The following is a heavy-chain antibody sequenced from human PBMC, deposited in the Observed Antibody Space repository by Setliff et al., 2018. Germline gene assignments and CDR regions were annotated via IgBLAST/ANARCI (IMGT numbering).Heavy chain of an antibody. CDR2: FYTSGNT. J-gene: IGHJ5*02. D-gene: IGHD3-3*01. Sequence: KPSETLSLTCTVSGDSISSGYYYWTWIRLSAGKGLEWIGHFYTSGNTNYNPSLKSRVTISVDTSKNQFSLKLSSVTAADTATYYCARGGPTLTISRVLVVSSFDPWGQGSRVT. CDR1: GDSISSGYYY. CDR3: ARGGPTLTISRVLVVSSFDP. V-gene: IGHV4-61*09.